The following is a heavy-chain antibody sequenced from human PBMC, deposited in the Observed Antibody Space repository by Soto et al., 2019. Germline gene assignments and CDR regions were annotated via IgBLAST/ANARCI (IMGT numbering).Heavy chain of an antibody. CDR2: IVVGTGNT. J-gene: IGHJ5*02. CDR3: AADRLTTDRYQWFDP. Sequence: SVKVSCKASGFNFDSSAIQWARQARGHRLEWIGWIVVGTGNTNYAQKFQERVTITRDMSTSTAYMELSSLISEDTAVYYCAADRLTTDRYQWFDPWGLGTLVTVSS. CDR1: GFNFDSSA. D-gene: IGHD1-1*01. V-gene: IGHV1-58*02.